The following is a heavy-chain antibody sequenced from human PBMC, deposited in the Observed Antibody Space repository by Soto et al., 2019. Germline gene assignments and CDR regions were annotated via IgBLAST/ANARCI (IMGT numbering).Heavy chain of an antibody. CDR2: ISAYNGNT. J-gene: IGHJ6*02. CDR3: ATPSYYDSSGYCDYYYGMDV. V-gene: IGHV1-18*01. Sequence: GASVKVSCKASGYTFTSYGISWVRQAPGQGLEWMGWISAYNGNTNYAQKLQGRVPMTTDTSTSTAYMELRSLRSDDTAVYYCATPSYYDSSGYCDYYYGMDVWGQGTTVTVSS. CDR1: GYTFTSYG. D-gene: IGHD3-22*01.